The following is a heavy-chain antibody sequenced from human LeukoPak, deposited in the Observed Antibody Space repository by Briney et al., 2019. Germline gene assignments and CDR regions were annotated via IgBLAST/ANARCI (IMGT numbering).Heavy chain of an antibody. CDR2: ISAYNGNT. J-gene: IGHJ4*02. D-gene: IGHD2-8*01. V-gene: IGHV1-18*01. CDR1: GYTFTSYG. CDR3: ARDGSSTTYCTNGVCRGYYFDY. Sequence: ASVKVSCKASGYTFTSYGVSWVRQAPGQGLEWMGWISAYNGNTNYAQKLQGRVTMTTDTSTSTAYMEPRSLRSDDTAVYYCARDGSSTTYCTNGVCRGYYFDYWGQGTLVTVSS.